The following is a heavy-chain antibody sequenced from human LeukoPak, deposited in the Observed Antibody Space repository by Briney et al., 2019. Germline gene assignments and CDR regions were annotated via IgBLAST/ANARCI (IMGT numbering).Heavy chain of an antibody. V-gene: IGHV1-2*06. Sequence: ASVTVSFTASGYTFTVYYMHWVRQAPGQGLERVGRINPNSGGTNYAQKFQGRVTMTRDTSISTAYMELSRLRSDDTAVYYCAEWVLMDYDFWSDYYRWGQGTLVTVSS. CDR1: GYTFTVYY. CDR2: INPNSGGT. J-gene: IGHJ4*02. D-gene: IGHD3-3*01. CDR3: AEWVLMDYDFWSDYYR.